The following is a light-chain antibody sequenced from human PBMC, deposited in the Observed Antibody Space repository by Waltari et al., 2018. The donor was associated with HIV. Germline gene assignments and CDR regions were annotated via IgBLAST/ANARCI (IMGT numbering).Light chain of an antibody. V-gene: IGLV1-51*01. CDR2: DNN. CDR3: GTWDSSLSAVL. CDR1: SPNIWNNY. Sequence: QSVLTQSPSVSAAPGQKVTISCSGSSPNIWNNYVSWYQQLPGTAPKLLIYDNNKRPSGIPDRFSGSKSGTSATLVITGLQTGDEADYYCGTWDSSLSAVLFGGGTKLTVL. J-gene: IGLJ2*01.